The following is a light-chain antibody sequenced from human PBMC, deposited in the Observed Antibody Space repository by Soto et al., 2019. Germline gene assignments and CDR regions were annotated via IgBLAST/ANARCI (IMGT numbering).Light chain of an antibody. CDR1: SSDVGGYNY. J-gene: IGLJ1*01. CDR2: EVS. V-gene: IGLV2-14*01. CDR3: ASYVTGNTYV. Sequence: QSVLTQPASVSGSPGQSITISCSGTSSDVGGYNYVSWYQLHPGKAPKLMIHEVSERPSGVSNRFSGSKSGNTASLTISGLQAEDEADYHCASYVTGNTYVFGSGTKVTV.